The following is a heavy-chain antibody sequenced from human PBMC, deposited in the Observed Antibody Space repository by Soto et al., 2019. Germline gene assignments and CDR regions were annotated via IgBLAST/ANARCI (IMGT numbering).Heavy chain of an antibody. D-gene: IGHD6-13*01. Sequence: QVQLVQSGAEVKKPGASVKVSCKASGYTFTSYDINWVRQATGQGLEWMGWMNPNSGNTGYAQKFQGRVTMTRNTSISTAYMELRSLRSEDTAGYYCARERSAAGTGWFDPWGQGTLVTVSS. CDR3: ARERSAAGTGWFDP. V-gene: IGHV1-8*01. J-gene: IGHJ5*02. CDR1: GYTFTSYD. CDR2: MNPNSGNT.